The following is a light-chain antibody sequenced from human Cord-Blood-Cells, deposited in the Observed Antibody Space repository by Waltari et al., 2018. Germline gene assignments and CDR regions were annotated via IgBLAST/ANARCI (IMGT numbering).Light chain of an antibody. CDR3: SSYTSSSTLVV. J-gene: IGLJ2*01. CDR2: DVS. Sequence: QSALTQPASVSGPPGQSITISCPGTSSDVGGSNYVTWYQQHPGKAPKLMIYDVSNRPSGVSNRFSGSKSGNTASLTISGLQAEDEADYYCSSYTSSSTLVVFGGGTKLTVL. V-gene: IGLV2-14*01. CDR1: SSDVGGSNY.